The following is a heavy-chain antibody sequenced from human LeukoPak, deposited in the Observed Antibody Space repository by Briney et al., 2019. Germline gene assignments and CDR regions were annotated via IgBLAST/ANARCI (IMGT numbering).Heavy chain of an antibody. CDR3: ARGFPPGSGSRGSHAFDV. D-gene: IGHD6-19*01. Sequence: SETLSLTCAVSEMSFSAYYWNWIRQSPGKGLEWIGEINYGGSTTYTPSLEGRGTILIDTSKNQSSLKLTSVTAADTAVYYCARGFPPGSGSRGSHAFDVWGQGTMVTVSS. CDR1: EMSFSAYY. J-gene: IGHJ3*01. V-gene: IGHV4-34*01. CDR2: INYGGST.